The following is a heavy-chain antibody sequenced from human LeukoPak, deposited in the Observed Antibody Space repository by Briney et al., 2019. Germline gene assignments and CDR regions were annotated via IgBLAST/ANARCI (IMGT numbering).Heavy chain of an antibody. CDR3: ARDAGSGPVFDY. CDR2: IKQDGSEK. CDR1: GFTFSSYC. J-gene: IGHJ4*02. Sequence: GGSLRLSCAASGFTFSSYCMSWVRQAPGKGLEWVANIKQDGSEKHYVDSVKGRFTISRDSAKNSLYLQMNSLRAEDTAVYYCARDAGSGPVFDYWGQGALVTVSS. V-gene: IGHV3-7*01. D-gene: IGHD6-19*01.